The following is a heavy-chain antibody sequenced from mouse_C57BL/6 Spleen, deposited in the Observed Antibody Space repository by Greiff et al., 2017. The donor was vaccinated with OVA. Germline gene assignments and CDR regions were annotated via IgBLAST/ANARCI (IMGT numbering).Heavy chain of an antibody. CDR1: GYTFTDYY. Sequence: EVQLQQSGPELVKPGASVKISCKASGYTFTDYYMNWVKQSHGKSLEWIGDINPNTGGTSYNQKFKGKATLTVDKSSSTAYMELRSLTSEDSAVYYCARGITTVVATDYFDDWGQGTTLTVSS. CDR2: INPNTGGT. J-gene: IGHJ2*01. CDR3: ARGITTVVATDYFDD. D-gene: IGHD1-1*01. V-gene: IGHV1-26*01.